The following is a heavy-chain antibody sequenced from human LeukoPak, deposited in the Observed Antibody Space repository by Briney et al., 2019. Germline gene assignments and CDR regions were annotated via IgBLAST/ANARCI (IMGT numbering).Heavy chain of an antibody. CDR2: ISWNGGSV. CDR1: GFTFDDYA. J-gene: IGHJ4*02. V-gene: IGHV3-9*01. CDR3: AKDRDPPYVGNSYGFASDY. Sequence: GRSLRLSCAASGFTFDDYAMHWVRQAPGKGLEWVSGISWNGGSVGYADFAKGRFTISRDDARNSLFLQMNTLRPGDTALYYCAKDRDPPYVGNSYGFASDYWGQGTLVTVSS. D-gene: IGHD5-18*01.